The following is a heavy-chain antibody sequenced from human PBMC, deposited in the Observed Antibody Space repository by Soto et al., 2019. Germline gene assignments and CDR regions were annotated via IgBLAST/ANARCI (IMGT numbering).Heavy chain of an antibody. Sequence: EVQLVESGGTLVQPGGSLRLSCVASGFKFRSYWMSWVRQAPGKGLEWLANIKEDGSEKYYVDSVEGRFTISRDNARNSVYLQMNSLRAEDTAIYYCRRGGGRESNEHSWGQGTLVIVSS. J-gene: IGHJ4*02. CDR3: RRGGGRESNEHS. V-gene: IGHV3-7*01. CDR2: IKEDGSEK. D-gene: IGHD1-26*01. CDR1: GFKFRSYW.